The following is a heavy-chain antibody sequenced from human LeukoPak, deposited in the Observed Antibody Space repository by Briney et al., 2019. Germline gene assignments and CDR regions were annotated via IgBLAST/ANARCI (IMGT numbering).Heavy chain of an antibody. CDR2: MSSSGDDI. D-gene: IGHD5-12*01. J-gene: IGHJ4*02. V-gene: IGHV3-11*04. CDR1: GYTFSDYY. Sequence: PGGSLRLSCAASGYTFSDYYMSWLPHAPGKGLEWVAYMSSSGDDIYYAHSVKGRFTISRDNAKNALFLRMSRRRVEDTATYSCASNMVATPGDFWGQGTLVSVSS. CDR3: ASNMVATPGDF.